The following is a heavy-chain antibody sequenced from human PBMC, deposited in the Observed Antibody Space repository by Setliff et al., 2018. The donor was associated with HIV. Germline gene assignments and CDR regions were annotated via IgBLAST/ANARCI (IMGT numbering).Heavy chain of an antibody. J-gene: IGHJ5*01. Sequence: ASVKVSCKTSGYTFTSYAISWVRQAPGQGLEWMGWISPYNGKTHYAQKLQGRVTLTTDTATNTAYMDLRSLRSDDTAVYYWARLRGPGSPFDSWGQGTLVTVSS. V-gene: IGHV1-18*01. D-gene: IGHD5-12*01. CDR1: GYTFTSYA. CDR2: ISPYNGKT. CDR3: ARLRGPGSPFDS.